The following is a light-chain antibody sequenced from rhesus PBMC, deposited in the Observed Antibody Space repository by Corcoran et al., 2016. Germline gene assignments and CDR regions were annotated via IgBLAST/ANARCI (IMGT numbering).Light chain of an antibody. CDR1: ENVNNY. Sequence: DIQMTQSPSSLSASVGDRVTITCRASENVNNYLDWYQQKPGKAPKLLFNKASTLQSGVPSRFRGSGSGTDYTFTISSLQPEDVATYYCQHGYGTPRTFGQGTKVEIK. CDR2: KAS. J-gene: IGKJ1*01. V-gene: IGKV1-74*01. CDR3: QHGYGTPRT.